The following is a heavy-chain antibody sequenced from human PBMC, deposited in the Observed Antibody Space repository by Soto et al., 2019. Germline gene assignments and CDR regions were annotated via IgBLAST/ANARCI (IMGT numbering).Heavy chain of an antibody. Sequence: EASVKVSCKASGFTFTSSAVQWVRQARGQRLEWIGWIVVGSGNTNYAQKSQERVTITRDMSTSTAYMELSSLRSEDTAVYYCAAGARYCSGGSCYSFDYWGQGTLVTVSS. V-gene: IGHV1-58*01. D-gene: IGHD2-15*01. CDR1: GFTFTSSA. CDR2: IVVGSGNT. J-gene: IGHJ4*02. CDR3: AAGARYCSGGSCYSFDY.